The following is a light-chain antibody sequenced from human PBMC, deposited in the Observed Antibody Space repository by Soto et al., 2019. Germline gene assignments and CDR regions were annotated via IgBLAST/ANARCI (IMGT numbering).Light chain of an antibody. Sequence: EILLTQSPATLSLSPGERATLSCRASQSVGTYLAWYQQKPGQAPRLLIYGASSRATGVPDRFSGSGSGTEFTLTISSLQSEDFAVYYCQHYNNWLGTFGGGTKVDIK. CDR3: QHYNNWLGT. CDR1: QSVGTY. V-gene: IGKV3D-15*01. J-gene: IGKJ4*01. CDR2: GAS.